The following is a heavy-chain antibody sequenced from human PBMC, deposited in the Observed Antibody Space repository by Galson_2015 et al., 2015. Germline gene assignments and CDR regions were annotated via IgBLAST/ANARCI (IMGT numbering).Heavy chain of an antibody. V-gene: IGHV4-30-2*01. J-gene: IGHJ4*02. D-gene: IGHD1-14*01. Sequence: TLSLTCAVSGGSISSGGYSWSWIRQPPGKGLEWIGYIYHSGSTNYNPSLKSRVTISVDTSRNQFSLKLSSVTAADTAVYYCARDRAPDHGGGFDYWGQGTLVTVSS. CDR1: GGSISSGGYS. CDR3: ARDRAPDHGGGFDY. CDR2: IYHSGST.